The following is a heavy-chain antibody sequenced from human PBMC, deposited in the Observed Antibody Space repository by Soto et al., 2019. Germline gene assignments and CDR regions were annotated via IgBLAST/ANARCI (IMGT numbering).Heavy chain of an antibody. J-gene: IGHJ6*02. CDR1: GFTFSSYS. V-gene: IGHV3-21*01. CDR3: ATFGWGVGATFLDGMDV. CDR2: ISSSSSYI. Sequence: GGSLRLSCAASGFTFSSYSMNWVRQAPGKGLEWVSSISSSSSYIYYADSVKGRFTISRDNAKNSLYLQMNSLRAEDTAVYYCATFGWGVGATFLDGMDVWGQGTTVTVSS. D-gene: IGHD1-26*01.